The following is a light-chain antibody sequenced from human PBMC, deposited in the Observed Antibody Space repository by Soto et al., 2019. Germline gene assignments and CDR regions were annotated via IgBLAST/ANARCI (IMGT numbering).Light chain of an antibody. CDR2: DVS. J-gene: IGLJ1*01. V-gene: IGLV2-11*01. Sequence: QSALTQPRSVSGSPGQSVTISCTGTSSDVGGYNYVSWYQQHPGKAPKLMIYDVSKRPSGVPDRFSGSKSGNTASLTISGLQAEDEADYYCCSYAGSYTYVFGPGTKLTFL. CDR1: SSDVGGYNY. CDR3: CSYAGSYTYV.